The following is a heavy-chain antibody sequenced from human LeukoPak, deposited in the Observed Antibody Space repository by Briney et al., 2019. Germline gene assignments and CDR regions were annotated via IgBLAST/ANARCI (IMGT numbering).Heavy chain of an antibody. J-gene: IGHJ4*02. CDR2: INPNSSGT. V-gene: IGHV1-2*02. D-gene: IGHD5-24*01. CDR3: ARAEGVEMVDY. Sequence: ASVKVSCKASGYTFTGYYMHWVQQAPGQGLEWMGWINPNSSGTNYVKRFLSRVTMTRDTPISTAYMELSRLSSDDTAVYYCARAEGVEMVDYWGQGTLVTVSS. CDR1: GYTFTGYY.